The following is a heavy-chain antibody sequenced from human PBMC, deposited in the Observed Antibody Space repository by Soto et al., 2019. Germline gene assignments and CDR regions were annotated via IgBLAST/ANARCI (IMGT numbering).Heavy chain of an antibody. V-gene: IGHV4-31*03. J-gene: IGHJ4*02. Sequence: QVQLQASGPGLVKPSQTLSLTCTVSGGSISSGGYYWSWIRQHPGKGLEWIGYIYYSGSTYYNPSLKSRVTLSVDTSKNQFSLKLSSVTAADTAVYYCARLSLRQQTFDYWGQGTLVTVSS. CDR1: GGSISSGGYY. D-gene: IGHD6-13*01. CDR2: IYYSGST. CDR3: ARLSLRQQTFDY.